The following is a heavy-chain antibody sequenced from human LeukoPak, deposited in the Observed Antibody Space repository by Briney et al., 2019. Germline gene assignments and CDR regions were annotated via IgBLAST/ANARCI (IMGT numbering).Heavy chain of an antibody. CDR1: GGSFSGYY. CDR3: ARGTCSSTSCYMWYFDL. Sequence: SETLSLTCAVYGGSFSGYYWSWIRQPPEKGLEWIGEINRSGSTNYNPSLKSRVTISVDTSKNQFSLKLSSVTAADTAVYYCARGTCSSTSCYMWYFDLWGRGTLVTVSS. V-gene: IGHV4-34*01. CDR2: INRSGST. D-gene: IGHD2-2*02. J-gene: IGHJ2*01.